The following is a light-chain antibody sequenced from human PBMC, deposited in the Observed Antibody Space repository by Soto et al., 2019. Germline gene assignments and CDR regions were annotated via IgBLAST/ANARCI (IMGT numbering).Light chain of an antibody. J-gene: IGKJ1*01. CDR1: QSVSSSY. V-gene: IGKV3-20*01. CDR3: QQYSNTPRT. Sequence: EFVFTQSPGTLSLSPGERATLSCRASQSVSSSYLGWYQQKPGQAPRLLIFGASTRAAGSPDRFSGSGSGTDFTLTIGSLQAEDVAVYYCQQYSNTPRTFGQGTKVDIK. CDR2: GAS.